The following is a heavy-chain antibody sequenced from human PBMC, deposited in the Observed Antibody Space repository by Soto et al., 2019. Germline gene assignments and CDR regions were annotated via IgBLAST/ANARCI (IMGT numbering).Heavy chain of an antibody. J-gene: IGHJ5*02. CDR2: IYYSGST. Sequence: TLSLTCPVSGGSISSCDYYWSWIRQHPVKGLEWIGYIYYSGSTYYNPSLKSRVSISKDTSKNQFSLKLSSVTVADTAVYYCARGSPLVRVPGLFDPWGQGTLVTVSS. CDR1: GGSISSCDYY. V-gene: IGHV4-31*03. D-gene: IGHD3-10*01. CDR3: ARGSPLVRVPGLFDP.